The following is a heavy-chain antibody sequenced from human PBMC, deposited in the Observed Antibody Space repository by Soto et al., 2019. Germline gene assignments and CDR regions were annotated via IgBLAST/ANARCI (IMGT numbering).Heavy chain of an antibody. Sequence: QVQLQQWGAGLLKPSETLSLTCAVYGGSFSGYYWSWIRQPPGKWLEWIGEINHSGSTNYNPSLKSRVTISVDTSKNQFSLKLSSVTAADTAVYYCARGRRKPLIGHNWFDPWGQGTLVTVSS. CDR1: GGSFSGYY. D-gene: IGHD3-16*02. J-gene: IGHJ5*02. V-gene: IGHV4-34*01. CDR3: ARGRRKPLIGHNWFDP. CDR2: INHSGST.